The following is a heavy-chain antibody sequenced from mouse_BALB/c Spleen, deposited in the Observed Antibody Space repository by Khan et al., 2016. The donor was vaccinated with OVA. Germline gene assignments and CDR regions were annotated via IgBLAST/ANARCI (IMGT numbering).Heavy chain of an antibody. CDR2: IRYSGST. D-gene: IGHD1-1*01. CDR3: ARTGRIKY. J-gene: IGHJ2*01. CDR1: GYSITSGYG. Sequence: VQLKESGPGLVKPSQSLSLTCTVTGYSITSGYGWNWIRQFPGNKLEWMGYIRYSGSTNYNPSLKSRISMTRDTSTNQFFLQLNSVTTEDKAKYYRARTGRIKYWGQGTTLTVSS. V-gene: IGHV3-1*02.